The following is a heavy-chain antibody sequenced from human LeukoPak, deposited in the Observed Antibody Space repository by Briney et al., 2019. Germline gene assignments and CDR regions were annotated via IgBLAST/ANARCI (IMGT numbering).Heavy chain of an antibody. J-gene: IGHJ6*03. CDR2: INSDGSST. CDR1: GFTFSSYW. CDR3: ARDRRDGYNSVYYYYMDV. D-gene: IGHD5-24*01. Sequence: GGSLRLSCAASGFTFSSYWMHWVRQAPGKGLVWVSRINSDGSSTSYADSVKGRFTISRDNAKNTLYLQMNSLRAEDTAVYYCARDRRDGYNSVYYYYMDVWGKGTTVTISS. V-gene: IGHV3-74*01.